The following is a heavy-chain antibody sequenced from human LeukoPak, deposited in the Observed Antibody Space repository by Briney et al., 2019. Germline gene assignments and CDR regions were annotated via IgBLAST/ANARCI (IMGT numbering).Heavy chain of an antibody. CDR3: ARRYYDSSGYYYKVNYYYYMDV. CDR2: ISAYNGNT. D-gene: IGHD3-22*01. Sequence: GASVKVSCKASGYTFTSYGISWVRQAPGQGLEWMGWISAYNGNTNYAQKLQGRVTMTTDTSTSTAYMELRSLRSDDTAVYYCARRYYDSSGYYYKVNYYYYMDVWGKGTTVTVSS. J-gene: IGHJ6*03. V-gene: IGHV1-18*01. CDR1: GYTFTSYG.